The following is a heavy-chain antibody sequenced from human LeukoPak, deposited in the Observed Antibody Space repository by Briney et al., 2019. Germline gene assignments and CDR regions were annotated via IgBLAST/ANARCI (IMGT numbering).Heavy chain of an antibody. CDR2: IHYTGTT. Sequence: SETLSLTCTVSGDSITSNYWSWIRQPPGKGLEWIGFIHYTGTTNYNPSLMGRGIISIDTTKKQFSLNLNSVTATDTAVYYCARPRDATSWTSFDSWGQGTLVTVSS. CDR1: GDSITSNY. J-gene: IGHJ4*02. V-gene: IGHV4-59*08. CDR3: ARPRDATSWTSFDS. D-gene: IGHD2-2*01.